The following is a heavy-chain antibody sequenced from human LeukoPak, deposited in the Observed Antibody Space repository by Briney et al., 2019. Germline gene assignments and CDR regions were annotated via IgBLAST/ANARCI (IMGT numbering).Heavy chain of an antibody. J-gene: IGHJ6*02. CDR2: INHSGST. V-gene: IGHV4-34*01. D-gene: IGHD3-3*01. Sequence: SETLSLTCAVYGGSFSGYYWSWIRQPPGKGLEWIGEINHSGSTNYNPSLKSRVTISGDTSKNQFSLKLSSVTAADTAVYYCARACEIFWSGYYTDYYYGMDVWGQGTTVTVSS. CDR3: ARACEIFWSGYYTDYYYGMDV. CDR1: GGSFSGYY.